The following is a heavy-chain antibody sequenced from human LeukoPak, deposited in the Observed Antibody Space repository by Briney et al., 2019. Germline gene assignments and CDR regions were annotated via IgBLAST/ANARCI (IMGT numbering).Heavy chain of an antibody. Sequence: SETLSLTCTVSGGFISSSSYYWGWIRQPPGKGLEWIGSIYYSGSTYYNPSLKSRVTISVDTSKNQFALKLSSVTAADTAVYYCAHFRGGAFDFWGQGTMVTVSA. CDR2: IYYSGST. V-gene: IGHV4-39*01. J-gene: IGHJ3*01. CDR3: AHFRGGAFDF. D-gene: IGHD3-16*01. CDR1: GGFISSSSYY.